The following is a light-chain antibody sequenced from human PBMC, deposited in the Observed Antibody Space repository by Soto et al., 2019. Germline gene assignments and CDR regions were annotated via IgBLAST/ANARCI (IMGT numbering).Light chain of an antibody. CDR1: QAIDSW. V-gene: IGKV1-12*01. CDR3: QQTISFHPT. CDR2: TGS. Sequence: DIQMTQYPSSVSASVGDRVTITCRASQAIDSWLAWYQQKPGEAPKLLIFTGSLLHSGVPPRFSGIGSGTDFTLNISRLQTEDFATYDCQQTISFHPTFGQGTKV. J-gene: IGKJ1*01.